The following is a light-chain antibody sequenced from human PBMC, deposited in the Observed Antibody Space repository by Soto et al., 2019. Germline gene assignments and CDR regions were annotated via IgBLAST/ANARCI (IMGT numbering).Light chain of an antibody. Sequence: QSVLTQPASVSGSPGQSITISFTGTSSDVGGYNYVSWYQQHPGKAPKLMIYEVSKRPSGVSNRFSGSKSGNTASLTISGLQAEDESDYYCSSYTSSSIDYVFGTGTKVTVL. V-gene: IGLV2-14*01. J-gene: IGLJ1*01. CDR3: SSYTSSSIDYV. CDR1: SSDVGGYNY. CDR2: EVS.